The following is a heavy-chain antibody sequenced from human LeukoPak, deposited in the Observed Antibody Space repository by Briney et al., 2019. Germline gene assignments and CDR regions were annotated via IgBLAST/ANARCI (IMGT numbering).Heavy chain of an antibody. D-gene: IGHD1-1*01. J-gene: IGHJ5*02. CDR2: IIPIFGTA. CDR1: GYTFTDYY. CDR3: ARGLPGSRNENNWFDP. Sequence: SVKVSCKASGYTFTDYYLHWVRQAPGQGLEWMVGIIPIFGTANYAQKFQGRVTITTDESTSTAYMELSSLRSEDTAVYYCARGLPGSRNENNWFDPWGQGTLVTVSS. V-gene: IGHV1-69*05.